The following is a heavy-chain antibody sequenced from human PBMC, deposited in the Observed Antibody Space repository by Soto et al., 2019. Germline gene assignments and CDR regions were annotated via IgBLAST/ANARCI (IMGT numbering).Heavy chain of an antibody. V-gene: IGHV3-21*06. CDR2: ISSTTNYI. CDR3: ARESEDPTSNFDY. Sequence: GGSLRLSCAASGFTFTRYSMNWVRQAPGKGLEWVSSISSTTNYIYYGDSMKGRFTISRDNAKNSLYLEMNSLRAEDTAVYYCARESEDPTSNFDYWGQGTLVTVSS. CDR1: GFTFTRYS. J-gene: IGHJ4*02.